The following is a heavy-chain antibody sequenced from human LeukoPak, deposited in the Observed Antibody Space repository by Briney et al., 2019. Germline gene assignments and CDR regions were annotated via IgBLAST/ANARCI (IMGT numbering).Heavy chain of an antibody. CDR2: IYYSGST. CDR3: ARHRATVTTDYDAFDI. V-gene: IGHV4-59*08. Sequence: SETLSLTCTVSGGSISSYYWSWIRQPPGKGLEWIGYIYYSGSTNYNPSLKSRVTISVDTSKNQFSLKLSSVTAADTAVYYCARHRATVTTDYDAFDIWGQGTMVTVSS. D-gene: IGHD4-17*01. CDR1: GGSISSYY. J-gene: IGHJ3*02.